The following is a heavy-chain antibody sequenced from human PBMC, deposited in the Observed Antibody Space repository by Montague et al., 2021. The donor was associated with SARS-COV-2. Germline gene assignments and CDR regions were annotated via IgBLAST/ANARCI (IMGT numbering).Heavy chain of an antibody. D-gene: IGHD5-12*01. J-gene: IGHJ6*02. V-gene: IGHV3-11*01. CDR2: ISGNGDNI. CDR1: GFTFRDYY. CDR3: VRGYEPFQHCGMDF. Sequence: SLRLSCAASGFTFRDYYKTWIRQAPGKGLEWLSYISGNGDNIYYANSVKGRFTISRDNAEKSLFLQMNNLRAEDTAVYYCVRGYEPFQHCGMDFWGHGTTVTVSS.